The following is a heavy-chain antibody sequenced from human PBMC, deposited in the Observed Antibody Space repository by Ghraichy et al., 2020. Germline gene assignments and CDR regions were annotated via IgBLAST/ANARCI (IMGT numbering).Heavy chain of an antibody. D-gene: IGHD3-3*01. CDR2: IYYSGST. V-gene: IGHV4-61*01. Sequence: SETLSLTCSVSGGSVSSVSPYWNWIRQPPGKGLEWIGYIYYSGSTKYNPSLKSRVAMSVDMSKNQFSLNLSSVTSADTAVYFCAGLDSHGGNWFDPWGRGPLVTVSS. CDR1: GGSVSSVSPY. CDR3: AGLDSHGGNWFDP. J-gene: IGHJ5*02.